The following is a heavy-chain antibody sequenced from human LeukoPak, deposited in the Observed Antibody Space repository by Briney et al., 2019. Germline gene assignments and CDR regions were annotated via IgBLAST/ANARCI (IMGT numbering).Heavy chain of an antibody. CDR3: AKVPIFYDILTGYFDY. CDR1: GFTLSSYA. J-gene: IGHJ4*02. Sequence: GGSLRLSCAASGFTLSSYAMSWVRQAPGKGLEWVSAISGSGGSTYYADSVKGRFTISRDNSKNTLYLQMNSLRAEDTAVYYCAKVPIFYDILTGYFDYWGQGTLVTVSS. D-gene: IGHD3-9*01. CDR2: ISGSGGST. V-gene: IGHV3-23*01.